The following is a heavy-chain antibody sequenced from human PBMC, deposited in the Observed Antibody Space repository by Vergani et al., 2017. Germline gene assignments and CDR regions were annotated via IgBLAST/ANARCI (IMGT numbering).Heavy chain of an antibody. CDR1: GYTFTSNY. CDR2: INPSGGST. J-gene: IGHJ4*02. Sequence: QVPLVQSGAEVKKPGASVKVSCKASGYTFTSNYMPWVRQAPGQGLEWMGIINPSGGSTSYAQKFQGRVTMTRDTSTSTVYMALSSLRSEDTAVYYCARIQNMNDVAVFDYWGQGTLVTVSS. V-gene: IGHV1-46*03. CDR3: ARIQNMNDVAVFDY. D-gene: IGHD1-1*01.